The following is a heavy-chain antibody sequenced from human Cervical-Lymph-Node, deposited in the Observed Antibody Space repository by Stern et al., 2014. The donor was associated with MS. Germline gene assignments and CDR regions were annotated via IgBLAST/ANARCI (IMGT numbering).Heavy chain of an antibody. CDR2: IIPTFGTA. Sequence: VQLVESRAEVKKPGSSVKVSCKASGGTFSSHAISWARQAPEQGLEWKGGIIPTFGTANYAQKFQGRVTITADESTSTAYMELSSLRSEDPAVYYCASTYYYDSSGYYLDYWGQGTLVTVSS. CDR3: ASTYYYDSSGYYLDY. V-gene: IGHV1-69*01. D-gene: IGHD3-22*01. J-gene: IGHJ4*02. CDR1: GGTFSSHA.